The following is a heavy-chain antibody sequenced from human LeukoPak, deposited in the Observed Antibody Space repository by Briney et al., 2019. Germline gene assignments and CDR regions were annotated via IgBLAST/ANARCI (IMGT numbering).Heavy chain of an antibody. CDR1: GFTFSSYS. D-gene: IGHD3-10*01. J-gene: IGHJ3*02. Sequence: GGSLRLSCAASGFTFSSYSMNWVRQAPGKGLEWVSSISSSSSYIYYADSVKGRFTISRDNAKNSLYLQMNSLRAEDTAVYYCARSKITMVRGVTDLNAFDIWGQGTMVTVSS. CDR3: ARSKITMVRGVTDLNAFDI. CDR2: ISSSSSYI. V-gene: IGHV3-21*01.